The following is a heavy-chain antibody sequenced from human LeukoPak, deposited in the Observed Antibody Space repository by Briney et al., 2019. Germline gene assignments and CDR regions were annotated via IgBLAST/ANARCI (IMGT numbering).Heavy chain of an antibody. CDR2: IKQDGSDK. Sequence: PGGSLRLSCAASGFTFSNYWMNWVRQAPGKGLEWVANIKQDGSDKYYVDSVRGRFIISRDNAQNSLYLQMSSLRAEDTAAYYCARDYGDYWGQGTLVTVSS. D-gene: IGHD4-17*01. J-gene: IGHJ4*02. V-gene: IGHV3-7*01. CDR3: ARDYGDY. CDR1: GFTFSNYW.